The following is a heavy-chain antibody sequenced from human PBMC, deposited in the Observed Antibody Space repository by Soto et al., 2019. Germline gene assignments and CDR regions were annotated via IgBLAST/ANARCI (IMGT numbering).Heavy chain of an antibody. V-gene: IGHV4-31*03. CDR2: ICYSGST. D-gene: IGHD5-12*01. J-gene: IGHJ4*02. Sequence: QVQLQESGPGLVKPSQTLSLTCTVSGGSISSGGYYWSWIRQHPGKGLEWIGYICYSGSTYYNPSLKSRVTISVDTSKNQFSLKLSSVTAADTAVYYCAREVPIVATIGGDYFDYWGQGTLVTVSS. CDR1: GGSISSGGYY. CDR3: AREVPIVATIGGDYFDY.